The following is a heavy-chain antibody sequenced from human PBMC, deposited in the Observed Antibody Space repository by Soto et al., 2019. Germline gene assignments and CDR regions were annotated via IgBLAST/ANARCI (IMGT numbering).Heavy chain of an antibody. CDR2: VSASGLNT. D-gene: IGHD3-10*01. Sequence: PGGSLRLSCAASGFTFSTYAMAWVRQAPGKGLEWVSGVSASGLNTDYADPVKGRFTISRHNSKNTLYLQMNSLRAEDTAVYYCALYGQGSPSMEMCTHVWGQATTVTVS. V-gene: IGHV3-23*01. J-gene: IGHJ6*02. CDR1: GFTFSTYA. CDR3: ALYGQGSPSMEMCTHV.